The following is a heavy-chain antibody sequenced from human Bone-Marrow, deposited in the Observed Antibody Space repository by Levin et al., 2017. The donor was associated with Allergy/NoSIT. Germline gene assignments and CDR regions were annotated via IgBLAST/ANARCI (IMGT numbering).Heavy chain of an antibody. CDR3: ARLDGYYFDY. CDR2: ISYRGTT. CDR1: GGSISSAGYH. Sequence: PSQTLSLTCTVSGGSISSAGYHWTWIRQSPGKGLEWIGYISYRGTTYYNPSLKSHLTMSLDTSEQRFSLNLNSVTAADTAIYYCARLDGYYFDYWGQGTLVTVSS. D-gene: IGHD3-9*01. V-gene: IGHV4-31*01. J-gene: IGHJ4*02.